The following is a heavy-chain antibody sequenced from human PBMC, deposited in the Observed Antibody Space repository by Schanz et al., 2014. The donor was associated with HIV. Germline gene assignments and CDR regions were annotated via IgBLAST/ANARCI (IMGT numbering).Heavy chain of an antibody. Sequence: VQLLESGGGLVQPGGSLRLSCAASGFTFSSYGMHWVRQAPGKGLEWVAVISYDGTNEYYADSVKGRFTVSRDNSKNTLYLQMDSLRAEDTAVYYCARGRYSGSYYNYWGQGTLVTVSS. CDR1: GFTFSSYG. J-gene: IGHJ4*02. CDR2: ISYDGTNE. D-gene: IGHD1-26*01. V-gene: IGHV3-33*05. CDR3: ARGRYSGSYYNY.